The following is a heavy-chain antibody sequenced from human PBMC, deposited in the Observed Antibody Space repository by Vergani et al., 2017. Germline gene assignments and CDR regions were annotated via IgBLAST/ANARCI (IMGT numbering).Heavy chain of an antibody. CDR2: INPSGGST. Sequence: QVLLVQSGAEVKKPGASVRVSCKTSGYTFTNYYIHWVRQAPGQGLEWMGIINPSGGSTTYAQQFQGRLTMTRDTSTSTVYMDLSNLSSGDTAVYYCARPHGDILPPDPRRLDYWGQGTLVTVSS. J-gene: IGHJ4*02. CDR1: GYTFTNYY. V-gene: IGHV1-46*03. CDR3: ARPHGDILPPDPRRLDY.